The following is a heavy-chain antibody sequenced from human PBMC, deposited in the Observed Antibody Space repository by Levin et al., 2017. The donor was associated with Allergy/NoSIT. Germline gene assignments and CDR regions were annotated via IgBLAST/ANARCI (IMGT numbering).Heavy chain of an antibody. CDR1: GFTFSSYA. V-gene: IGHV3-23*01. D-gene: IGHD2-15*01. CDR3: AKDRQDIVVVVAFDY. J-gene: IGHJ4*02. Sequence: SCAASGFTFSSYAMSWVRQAPGKGLEWVSAISGSGGSTYYADSVKGRFTISRDNSKNTLYLQMNSLRAEDTAVYYCAKDRQDIVVVVAFDYWGQGTLVTVSS. CDR2: ISGSGGST.